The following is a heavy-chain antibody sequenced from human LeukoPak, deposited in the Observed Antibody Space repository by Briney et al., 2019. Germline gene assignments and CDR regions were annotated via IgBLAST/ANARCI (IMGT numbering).Heavy chain of an antibody. CDR1: GFTFSSCW. D-gene: IGHD2-2*01. CDR2: ISGSGGST. CDR3: AKSEDIVVVPANYFDY. V-gene: IGHV3-23*01. Sequence: SGGSLRLSCAASGFTFSSCWMTWVRQAPGKGLEWVSAISGSGGSTYYADSVKGRFTISRDNSKNTLYLQMNSLRAEDTAVYYCAKSEDIVVVPANYFDYWGQGTLVTVSS. J-gene: IGHJ4*02.